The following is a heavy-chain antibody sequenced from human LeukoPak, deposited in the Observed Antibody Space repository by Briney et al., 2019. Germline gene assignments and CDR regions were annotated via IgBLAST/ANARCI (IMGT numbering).Heavy chain of an antibody. CDR1: GYTFTSYG. CDR2: ISAYNGNT. J-gene: IGHJ4*02. D-gene: IGHD1-26*01. Sequence: ASVKVSCKASGYTFTSYGISWVRQAPGQGLEWMGWISAYNGNTNYAQKVQGRVTMTTDTSTSTAYMELRSLRSDDTAVYFCARDPQSELPDYWGQGTLVTVSS. CDR3: ARDPQSELPDY. V-gene: IGHV1-18*01.